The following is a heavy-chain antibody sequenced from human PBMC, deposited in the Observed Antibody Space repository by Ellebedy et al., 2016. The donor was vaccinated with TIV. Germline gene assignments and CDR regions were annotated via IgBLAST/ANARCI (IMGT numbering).Heavy chain of an antibody. CDR3: AREVWFSFDI. J-gene: IGHJ3*02. Sequence: GESLKISXAVSGFNFNIYAMNWVRQAPGKGPEWVSYISGSSAKIDYADSVKGRFTISRDNAKNSLYLQMNSLSADDTAVYYCAREVWFSFDIWGQGTVVTVSS. CDR2: ISGSSAKI. V-gene: IGHV3-48*04. D-gene: IGHD3-9*01. CDR1: GFNFNIYA.